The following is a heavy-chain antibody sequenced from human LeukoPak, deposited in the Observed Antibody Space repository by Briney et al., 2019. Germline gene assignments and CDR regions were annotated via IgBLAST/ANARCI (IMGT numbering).Heavy chain of an antibody. CDR3: VGDDFWSGHQFYYYYGMDV. CDR2: ISGSGGST. J-gene: IGHJ6*02. Sequence: PGGSLRLSCAASGFSFSSYAMSWVRQAPGKGLEWVSAISGSGGSTYYADSVKGRFTISRDNSKNTLYLQMNSLRAEDTAVYYCVGDDFWSGHQFYYYYGMDVWGQGTTVTVSS. CDR1: GFSFSSYA. D-gene: IGHD3-3*01. V-gene: IGHV3-23*01.